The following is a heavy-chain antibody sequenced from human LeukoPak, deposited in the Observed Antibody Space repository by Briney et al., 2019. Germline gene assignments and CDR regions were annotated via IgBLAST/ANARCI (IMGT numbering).Heavy chain of an antibody. J-gene: IGHJ4*02. D-gene: IGHD3-22*01. Sequence: GGSLRLSCAASGFTFSSYGMHWVRQAPGKGLEWVALIWFDGSHKYYADSVKGRFTISRDNSKNTLYLQMNSLRGEDTALYYCARPYYYDSSGLNQQQYHFDYWGQGTLVTVSS. CDR3: ARPYYYDSSGLNQQQYHFDY. CDR2: IWFDGSHK. V-gene: IGHV3-33*01. CDR1: GFTFSSYG.